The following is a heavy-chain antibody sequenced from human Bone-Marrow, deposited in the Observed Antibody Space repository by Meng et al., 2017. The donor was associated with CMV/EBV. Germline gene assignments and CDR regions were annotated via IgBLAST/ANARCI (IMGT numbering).Heavy chain of an antibody. J-gene: IGHJ6*02. CDR3: ARDARRYSGTYYYYYGMDV. Sequence: GESLKISCAASGFTFSSYSMNWVRQAPGKGLEWVSYINRGSTTIYYADSVEGRFTVSRDNTKNSLFLQMNSLRAEDTAVYYCARDARRYSGTYYYYYGMDVWGQGTTVTVSS. V-gene: IGHV3-48*04. CDR2: INRGSTTI. D-gene: IGHD1-26*01. CDR1: GFTFSSYS.